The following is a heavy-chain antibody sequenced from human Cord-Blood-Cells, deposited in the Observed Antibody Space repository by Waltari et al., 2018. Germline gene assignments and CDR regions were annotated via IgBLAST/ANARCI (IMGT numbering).Heavy chain of an antibody. D-gene: IGHD6-6*01. CDR3: ATAGEYSSSSGFRY. CDR1: GYTFTSYG. CDR2: ISAYNGNT. J-gene: IGHJ4*02. Sequence: QVQLVQSGAEVKKPGASVKVSGKASGYTFTSYGTSWVRQAPGQGLEWMGWISAYNGNTTYAQKLQGRGTRTTDTSTSTAYMELRSLRSDDTAVYYCATAGEYSSSSGFRYWGQGTLVTVSS. V-gene: IGHV1-18*04.